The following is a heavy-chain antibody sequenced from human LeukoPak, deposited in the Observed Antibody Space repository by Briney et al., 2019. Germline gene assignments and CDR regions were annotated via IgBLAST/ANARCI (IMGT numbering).Heavy chain of an antibody. CDR2: INPDGSST. Sequence: GGSLRLSCAASGFTFSNYWMNWVRQAPGKGLVWVSRINPDGSSTTYADSVKGRFTVSSANAKNKQNLQRNSLRAEDTAVYYCARGPRNYDGAGSALDYWGQGTRVTVSA. J-gene: IGHJ4*02. CDR3: ARGPRNYDGAGSALDY. CDR1: GFTFSNYW. V-gene: IGHV3-74*03. D-gene: IGHD3-10*01.